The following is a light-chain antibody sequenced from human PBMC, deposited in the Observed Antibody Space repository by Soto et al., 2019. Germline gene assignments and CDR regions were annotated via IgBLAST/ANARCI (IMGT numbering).Light chain of an antibody. V-gene: IGKV3-11*01. Sequence: EIVLTQSPATLSLSPGERATLSCRASQSVSSYLAWYQQKSGQAPRLLIYDASNRATGIPARFSGSGSGTHFTLTISTREPEDFAVYYCQQRSYWPQLTFGGGTKVEMK. CDR1: QSVSSY. CDR2: DAS. J-gene: IGKJ4*01. CDR3: QQRSYWPQLT.